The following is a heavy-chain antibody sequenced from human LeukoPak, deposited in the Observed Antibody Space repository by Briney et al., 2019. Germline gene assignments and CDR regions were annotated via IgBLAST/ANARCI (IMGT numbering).Heavy chain of an antibody. CDR1: GGSISTTGYY. J-gene: IGHJ3*02. D-gene: IGHD6-13*01. V-gene: IGHV4-39*01. Sequence: SETLSLTCTVSGGSISTTGYYWGCIRQPPGKGLEWIGNIHYSGSTSYNPSLKSRVTISVDTSEKQFSLKLNSVTAADRAVYYCARRSAALDAFDIWGQGTVVTVSS. CDR2: IHYSGST. CDR3: ARRSAALDAFDI.